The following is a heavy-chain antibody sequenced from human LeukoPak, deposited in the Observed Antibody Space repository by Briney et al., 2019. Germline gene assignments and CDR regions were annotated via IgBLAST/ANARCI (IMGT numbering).Heavy chain of an antibody. CDR2: IYYSGST. CDR3: ARVFDYGDYFNPRGWFDP. CDR1: GGSISSGGYY. Sequence: SETLSLTCTVSGGSISSGGYYWSWIRQHPGKGLEWIGYIYYSGSTYYNPSLKSRVTISVDTSKNQFSLKLSSVTAADTAVYYCARVFDYGDYFNPRGWFDPWGQGTLVTVSS. J-gene: IGHJ5*02. V-gene: IGHV4-31*03. D-gene: IGHD4-17*01.